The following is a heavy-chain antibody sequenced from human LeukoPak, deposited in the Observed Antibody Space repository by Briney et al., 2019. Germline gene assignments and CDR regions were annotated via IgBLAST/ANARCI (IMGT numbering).Heavy chain of an antibody. CDR2: ISSSGSTK. Sequence: KSGGSLRLSCAASGFTFSDYYMSWIRQAPGKGLEWVSYISSSGSTKYYADSVKGRFTISRDNAKNSLYLQMNSLRAEDTAVYYCARSPEYYYESNDYYYVRTFDYWGQGTLVTVSS. D-gene: IGHD3-22*01. CDR1: GFTFSDYY. J-gene: IGHJ4*02. CDR3: ARSPEYYYESNDYYYVRTFDY. V-gene: IGHV3-11*01.